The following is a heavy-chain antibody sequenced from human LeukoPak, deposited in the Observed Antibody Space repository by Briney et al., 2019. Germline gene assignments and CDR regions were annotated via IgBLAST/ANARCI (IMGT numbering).Heavy chain of an antibody. D-gene: IGHD6-13*01. CDR2: INHSGST. V-gene: IGHV4-34*01. J-gene: IGHJ4*02. Sequence: PSETLSLTCAVYGGSFSGYYWSWIRQPPGKGLEWIAEINHSGSTNYNPSLKSRVTISIDTSKNQFSLKLSSVTAADAAEDCCARWIHLRIRPIGPLAAGEKYWGQGSLVTVSS. CDR1: GGSFSGYY. CDR3: ARWIHLRIRPIGPLAAGEKY.